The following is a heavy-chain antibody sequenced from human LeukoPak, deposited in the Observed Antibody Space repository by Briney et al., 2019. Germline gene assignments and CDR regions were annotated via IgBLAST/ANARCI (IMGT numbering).Heavy chain of an antibody. CDR3: ARGSISGSRVGMFDY. V-gene: IGHV4-34*01. Sequence: PSETLSLTCAVYGGSFSGYYWSWIPHPPGKGLDWMGEINHSGSTNYNPSLKSRVTISVDTSKNQFSLKLSSVTAADTAVYYCARGSISGSRVGMFDYWGQGTLVTVSS. J-gene: IGHJ4*02. D-gene: IGHD1-26*01. CDR1: GGSFSGYY. CDR2: INHSGST.